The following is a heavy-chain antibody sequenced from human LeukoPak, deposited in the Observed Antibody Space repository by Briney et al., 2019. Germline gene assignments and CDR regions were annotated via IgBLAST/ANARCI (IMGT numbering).Heavy chain of an antibody. CDR2: ISSSSSTI. Sequence: PGGSLRLSCAASGFTFSSYSMNWVRQAPGKGLEWVSYISSSSSTIYYADSVKGRFTISRDNAKNSLYLQMNSLRDEDTAVYYCARESGVGTYYNPFDFWGQGILVTVSS. V-gene: IGHV3-48*02. CDR1: GFTFSSYS. J-gene: IGHJ4*02. CDR3: ARESGVGTYYNPFDF. D-gene: IGHD3-10*01.